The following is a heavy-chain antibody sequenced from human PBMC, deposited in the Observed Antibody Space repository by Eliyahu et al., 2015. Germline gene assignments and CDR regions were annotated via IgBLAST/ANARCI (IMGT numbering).Heavy chain of an antibody. D-gene: IGHD3-16*01. J-gene: IGHJ5*02. CDR3: VNFPYDYAAKSYFGES. CDR1: GDSIFSSNW. CDR2: VYHSGST. V-gene: IGHV4-4*02. Sequence: QVQLQESGPGLVKPSGTLSLTCAVSGDSIFSSNWWTWVRQSPRTGLEWIGEVYHSGSTNYNPSLKSRATISVDTVKNQFFLSLSSVTAADTATYYCVNFPYDYAAKSYFGESWGQGTLVTVSS.